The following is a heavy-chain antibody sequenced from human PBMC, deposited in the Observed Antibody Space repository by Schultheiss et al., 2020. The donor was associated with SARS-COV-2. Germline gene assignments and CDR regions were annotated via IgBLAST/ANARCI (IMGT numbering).Heavy chain of an antibody. Sequence: SETLSLTCTVSGGSISSYYWSWIRQPPGKGLEWIGRIYTSGSTNYNPSLKSRVTMSVDTSKNQFSLKLSSVTAADTAVYYCARESYDFWSSPRDYFDYWGQGTLVTVSS. V-gene: IGHV4-4*07. CDR1: GGSISSYY. CDR3: ARESYDFWSSPRDYFDY. CDR2: IYTSGST. D-gene: IGHD3-3*01. J-gene: IGHJ4*02.